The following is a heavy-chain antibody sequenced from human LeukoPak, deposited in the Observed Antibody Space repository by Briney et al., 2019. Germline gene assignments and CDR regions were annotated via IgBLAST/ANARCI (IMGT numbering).Heavy chain of an antibody. CDR1: GFTFSDYY. CDR3: AGDRNSDWYSPLDY. CDR2: ITATGDTA. V-gene: IGHV3-23*01. J-gene: IGHJ4*02. Sequence: GGSLRLSCAASGFTFSDYYMSWIRQAPGKGLEWVAIITATGDTAYYADSVKGRFTISRDNSRNTVYMQMDSLRAEDTAIYYCAGDRNSDWYSPLDYWGQGSQVTVSP. D-gene: IGHD6-19*01.